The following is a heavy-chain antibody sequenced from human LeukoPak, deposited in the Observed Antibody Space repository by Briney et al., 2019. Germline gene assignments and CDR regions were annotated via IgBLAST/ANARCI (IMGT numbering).Heavy chain of an antibody. D-gene: IGHD3-16*02. CDR2: IHGGGDVT. J-gene: IGHJ2*01. CDR1: GFTFSNYA. V-gene: IGHV3-23*01. Sequence: PGGPLRLSCAASGFTFSNYAMNWVRQAPEKGLEWVSTIHGGGDVTYYADSVKGRFTISRDNSRNTLYLQMNSLRAEDTAVYYCAKALSSSFYYFDLGGRGTLVTVS. CDR3: AKALSSSFYYFDL.